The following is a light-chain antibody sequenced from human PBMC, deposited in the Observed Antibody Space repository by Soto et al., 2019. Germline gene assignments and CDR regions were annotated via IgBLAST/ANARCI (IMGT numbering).Light chain of an antibody. CDR1: ESVSNN. CDR2: AAS. Sequence: EIVMTQSPATLSVSPGERATVSCRASESVSNNLAWYQQKPGQSPRLLIYAASTRATGIPARFSGSGSGAEFTLTISNLQSEYFAIYYCQQYNNWPPGTFGQGTKVEVK. J-gene: IGKJ1*01. V-gene: IGKV3-15*01. CDR3: QQYNNWPPGT.